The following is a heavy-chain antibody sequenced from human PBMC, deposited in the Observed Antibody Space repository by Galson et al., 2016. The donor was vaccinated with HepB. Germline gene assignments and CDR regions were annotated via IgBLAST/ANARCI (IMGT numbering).Heavy chain of an antibody. D-gene: IGHD3-16*02. CDR2: INAGNGNT. CDR3: ARVRKVIVVGDAFDI. V-gene: IGHV1-3*01. CDR1: GYTFTSYA. Sequence: SCKASGYTFTSYAVHWVRPAPGQRLEWMGWINAGNGNTKYSQKFQGRVSITRDTSASTTYMGLSSLRSEDTAVYYCARVRKVIVVGDAFDIWGQGTMVTVSS. J-gene: IGHJ3*02.